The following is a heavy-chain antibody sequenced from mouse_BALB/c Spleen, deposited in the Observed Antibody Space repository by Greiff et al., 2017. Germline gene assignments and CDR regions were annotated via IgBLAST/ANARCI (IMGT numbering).Heavy chain of an antibody. CDR1: GFTFSSYT. J-gene: IGHJ4*01. Sequence: EVKLVESGGGLVQPGGSLKLSCAASGFTFSSYTMSWVRQTPEKRLEWVAYISNGGGSTYYPDTVKGRFTISRDNAKNTLYLQMSRLKSEDTAMYYCARHPVYYDYDYYSMDYWGQGTSVTVSS. D-gene: IGHD2-4*01. V-gene: IGHV5-12-2*01. CDR3: ARHPVYYDYDYYSMDY. CDR2: ISNGGGST.